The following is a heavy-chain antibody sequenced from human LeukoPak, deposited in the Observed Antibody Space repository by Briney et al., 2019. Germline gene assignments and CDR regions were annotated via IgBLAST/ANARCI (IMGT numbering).Heavy chain of an antibody. CDR3: AKDLYSSSLFDY. CDR2: IRYDASNK. V-gene: IGHV3-30*02. Sequence: FIRYDASNKYYADSVKGRFTISRDNSENTLYLQMNSLRTEDTAVYYCAKDLYSSSLFDYWGQGTLVTVSS. D-gene: IGHD6-6*01. J-gene: IGHJ4*02.